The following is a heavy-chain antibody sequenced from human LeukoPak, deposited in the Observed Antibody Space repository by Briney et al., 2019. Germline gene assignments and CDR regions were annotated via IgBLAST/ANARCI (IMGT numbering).Heavy chain of an antibody. D-gene: IGHD3-16*01. CDR1: GYTFINYG. J-gene: IGHJ5*02. Sequence: ASVKVSCKASGYTFINYGISWVRQAPGQGREWMGWISAENGNTGYVETLQGRVTMTTDTSSGTVSMELRSPRPDDTAVYHCARATAPPPPWAWFDPWGQGTLVTV. V-gene: IGHV1-18*01. CDR3: ARATAPPPPWAWFDP. CDR2: ISAENGNT.